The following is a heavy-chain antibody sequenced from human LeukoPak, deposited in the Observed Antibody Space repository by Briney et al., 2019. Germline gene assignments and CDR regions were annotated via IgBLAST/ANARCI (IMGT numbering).Heavy chain of an antibody. CDR2: ISSSSSYI. CDR3: AKDRSSRYCGGDCYSAYFDY. Sequence: GGSLRLSCAASGFTFSSYSMNWVRQAPGKGLEWVSSISSSSSYIYYADSVKGRFTISRDNAKNSLYLQMNSLRAEDTAVYYCAKDRSSRYCGGDCYSAYFDYWGQGTLVTVSS. V-gene: IGHV3-21*04. D-gene: IGHD2-21*02. CDR1: GFTFSSYS. J-gene: IGHJ4*02.